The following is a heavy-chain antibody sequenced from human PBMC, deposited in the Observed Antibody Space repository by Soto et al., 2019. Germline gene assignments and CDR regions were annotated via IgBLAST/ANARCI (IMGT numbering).Heavy chain of an antibody. CDR3: AKGKTSGWYYFDY. CDR1: GFIFSHSA. CDR2: ISASDRDT. V-gene: IGHV3-23*01. J-gene: IGHJ4*01. Sequence: GSLILFFVASGFIFSHSAMSCVRQAPGKGLEWVQGISASDRDTYYEDSVKARFTIYTDSFKNTLYLQIDSLRAEATGTYFCAKGKTSGWYYFDYWGHGALVTVS. D-gene: IGHD6-19*01.